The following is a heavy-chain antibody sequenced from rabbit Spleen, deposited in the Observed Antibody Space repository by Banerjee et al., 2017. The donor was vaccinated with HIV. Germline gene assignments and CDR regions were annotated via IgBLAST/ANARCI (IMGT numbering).Heavy chain of an antibody. CDR1: GVSFSLSSY. Sequence: QSLEESGGDLVKPGASLTLTCTASGVSFSLSSYMCWVRQAPGKGLEWIACIDSGSSGFTYFATWAIGRFTCSKPSSTTVTLQVTRLTAADTATYFCARDTSSSFSSYGMDLWGQGTLVTVS. CDR2: IDSGSSGFT. V-gene: IGHV1S40*01. D-gene: IGHD1-1*01. J-gene: IGHJ6*01. CDR3: ARDTSSSFSSYGMDL.